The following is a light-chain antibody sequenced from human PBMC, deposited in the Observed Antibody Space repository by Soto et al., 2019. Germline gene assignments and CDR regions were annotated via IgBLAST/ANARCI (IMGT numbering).Light chain of an antibody. Sequence: EIVLTQSPGTLSLSPGERATLSCRASQSVSSSYLAWYQQKPGQAPRLLIYGASSMTTGIPDRFSGSGSGTDFTLTISRLEPEDFAVYYCQQYGSSQGPFGQETKVEIK. V-gene: IGKV3-20*01. CDR3: QQYGSSQGP. J-gene: IGKJ1*01. CDR2: GAS. CDR1: QSVSSSY.